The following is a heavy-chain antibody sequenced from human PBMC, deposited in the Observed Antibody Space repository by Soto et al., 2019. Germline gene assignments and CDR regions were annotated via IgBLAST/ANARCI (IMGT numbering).Heavy chain of an antibody. D-gene: IGHD3-3*01. CDR3: AKDKRYDFWHVFDP. V-gene: IGHV3-30-3*01. CDR2: ISYDGSNK. Sequence: SLRLSCAASGFTFSSYAMHWVRQAPGKGLEWVAVISYDGSNKYYADSVKGRFTISRDNSKNTLYLQMNSLRAEDTAAYYCAKDKRYDFWHVFDPWGQGSLVTGSS. CDR1: GFTFSSYA. J-gene: IGHJ5*02.